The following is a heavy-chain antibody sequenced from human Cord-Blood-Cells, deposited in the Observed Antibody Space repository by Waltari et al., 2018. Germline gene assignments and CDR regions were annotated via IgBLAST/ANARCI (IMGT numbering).Heavy chain of an antibody. CDR3: ARYYDFWSGDAFDI. J-gene: IGHJ3*02. Sequence: QVQLQLWGAGLLKPSETLSLTCAVYGGSFSGYYWSWIRQPPGKGLEWIGEINHSGSTNYNPSLKSRVTISVDTSKNQFSLKLSSVTAADTAVYYCARYYDFWSGDAFDIWGQGTMVTVSS. CDR1: GGSFSGYY. D-gene: IGHD3-3*01. CDR2: INHSGST. V-gene: IGHV4-34*01.